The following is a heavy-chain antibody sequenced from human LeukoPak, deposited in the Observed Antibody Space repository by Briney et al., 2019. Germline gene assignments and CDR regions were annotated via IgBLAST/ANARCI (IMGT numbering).Heavy chain of an antibody. CDR2: ISGSGGST. CDR3: AKGQTTVVTGTFDY. Sequence: PGGSLRLSCAASGFTFSSYAMSWVRQAPGKGLDWVSAISGSGGSTYYTDSVKGRFTISRDNSKNTLYLQMNSLRAEDTAVYYCAKGQTTVVTGTFDYWGQGTLVTVSS. CDR1: GFTFSSYA. J-gene: IGHJ4*02. V-gene: IGHV3-23*01. D-gene: IGHD4-23*01.